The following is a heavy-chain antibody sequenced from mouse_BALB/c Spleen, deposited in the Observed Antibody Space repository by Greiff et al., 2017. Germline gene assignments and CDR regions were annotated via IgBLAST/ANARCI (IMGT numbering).Heavy chain of an antibody. Sequence: EVQLQQSGPELVKPGASVKISCKASGYTFTDYNMHWVKQSHGKSLEWIGYIYPYNGGTGYNQKFKSKATLTVDNSSSTAYMELRSLTSEDSAVYYCARGRYDYGGNAMDYWGQGTSVTVSS. J-gene: IGHJ4*01. CDR3: ARGRYDYGGNAMDY. CDR2: IYPYNGGT. V-gene: IGHV1S29*02. CDR1: GYTFTDYN. D-gene: IGHD2-4*01.